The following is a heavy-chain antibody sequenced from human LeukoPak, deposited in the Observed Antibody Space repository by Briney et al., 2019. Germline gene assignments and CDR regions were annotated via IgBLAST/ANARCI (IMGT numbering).Heavy chain of an antibody. CDR3: AREPYIAAAGSNWFDP. V-gene: IGHV4-39*07. Sequence: SETLSLTCTVSGGSISSSSYYWGWIRQPPGKGLEWIGSIYYSGSTYYNPSLKSRVTISVDTSKNQFSLKLSSVTAADTAVYYCAREPYIAAAGSNWFDPWGQGTLVTVSS. CDR2: IYYSGST. J-gene: IGHJ5*02. D-gene: IGHD6-13*01. CDR1: GGSISSSSYY.